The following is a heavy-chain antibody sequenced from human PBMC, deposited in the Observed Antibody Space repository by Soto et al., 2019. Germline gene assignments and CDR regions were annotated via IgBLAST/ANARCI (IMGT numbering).Heavy chain of an antibody. CDR1: GGSISSSSYY. CDR2: IYYSGST. V-gene: IGHV4-39*01. Sequence: QLQLQESGPGLVKPSETLSLTCTVPGGSISSSSYYWGWIRQPPGKGLEWIGSIYYSGSTYYNPSLKSRVTISVDTAKNQFSLKLSSVTAADRAVYYCARRGSSSWYGYWGQGTLVTVSS. CDR3: ARRGSSSWYGY. D-gene: IGHD6-13*01. J-gene: IGHJ4*02.